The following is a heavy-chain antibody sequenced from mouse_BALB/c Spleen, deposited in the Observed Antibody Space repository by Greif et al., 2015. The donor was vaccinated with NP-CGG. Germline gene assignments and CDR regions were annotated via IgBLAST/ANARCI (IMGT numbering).Heavy chain of an antibody. J-gene: IGHJ2*01. D-gene: IGHD1-2*01. CDR1: GFAFSSYD. CDR2: ISSGGANP. Sequence: EVHLVESGGGLVKPGGSLKVSCAASGFAFSSYDMSWVRQTPEKRLEWVAYISSGGANPYYPDTVKGRFTISRDNAENPLYLQMSSLRPEDTAMYYCVRHGDLTTAYFDYWGQGTTLTVSS. CDR3: VRHGDLTTAYFDY. V-gene: IGHV5-12-1*01.